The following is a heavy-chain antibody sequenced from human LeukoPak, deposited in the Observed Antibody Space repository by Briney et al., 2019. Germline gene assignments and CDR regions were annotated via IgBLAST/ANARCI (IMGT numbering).Heavy chain of an antibody. CDR3: ARTYSSSSYSPFDY. CDR2: IYYGGGT. Sequence: TGGSLRLSCAASGFTFSGYAMHWVRQAPGKGLEWVSVIYYGGGTYYTDSVKGRFTISRDNSKNTLYLQMNSLRAEDTAVYYCARTYSSSSYSPFDYWGQGTLVTVSS. V-gene: IGHV3-53*01. CDR1: GFTFSGYA. D-gene: IGHD6-13*01. J-gene: IGHJ4*02.